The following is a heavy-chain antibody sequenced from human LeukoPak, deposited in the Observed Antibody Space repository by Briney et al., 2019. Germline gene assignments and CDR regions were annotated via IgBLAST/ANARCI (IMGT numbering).Heavy chain of an antibody. CDR1: GFTFSSYA. J-gene: IGHJ3*02. CDR2: ISGSAGRT. V-gene: IGHV3-23*01. CDR3: ARSELGSEAFDI. D-gene: IGHD7-27*01. Sequence: PGGSLRLSCAASGFTFSSYAMSWVRQAPGKGLEWVSTISGSAGRTSYADSVKGRFTISRDNAKNSLYLQMNSLRAEDTAVYYCARSELGSEAFDIWGQGTMVTVSS.